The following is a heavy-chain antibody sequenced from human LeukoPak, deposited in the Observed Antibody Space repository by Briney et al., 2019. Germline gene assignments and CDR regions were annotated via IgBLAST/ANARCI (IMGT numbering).Heavy chain of an antibody. V-gene: IGHV3-20*04. CDR1: GFTFDDYG. CDR3: ARHVSGSYILRPFDY. D-gene: IGHD1-26*01. J-gene: IGHJ4*02. CDR2: INWNGGST. Sequence: GGSLRLSCAASGFTFDDYGMSWVRQAPGKGLEWVSGINWNGGSTGYADSVKGRFTISRDNAKNSLYLQMNSLRAEDTALYYCARHVSGSYILRPFDYWGQGTLVTVSS.